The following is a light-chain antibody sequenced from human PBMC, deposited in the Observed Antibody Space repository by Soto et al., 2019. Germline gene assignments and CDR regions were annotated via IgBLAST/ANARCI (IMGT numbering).Light chain of an antibody. Sequence: SYELTQPPSVSVAPGETARITCGGNNIGRKGVHWDHQNPGPAPVLVIYYDSDQPSGIPERFSGSNSGNTATLTITRVEAGAEADYYCQVWNSNSDHSVFGGWTKLTVL. CDR1: NIGRKG. J-gene: IGLJ2*01. CDR2: YDS. V-gene: IGLV3-21*01. CDR3: QVWNSNSDHSV.